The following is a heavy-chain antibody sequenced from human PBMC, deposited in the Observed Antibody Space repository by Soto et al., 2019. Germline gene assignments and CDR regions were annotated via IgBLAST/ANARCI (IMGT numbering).Heavy chain of an antibody. V-gene: IGHV1-18*01. J-gene: IGHJ2*01. Sequence: ASVKVSCKASGYTFTSYGISWVRQAPGQGLEWMGWISAYNGNTNYAQKLQGRVTMTTDTSTSTAYMELRSLRSDDTAVYYCARVGYYDSSGYYPNYWYFDLWGSGTLVTVSS. CDR3: ARVGYYDSSGYYPNYWYFDL. CDR2: ISAYNGNT. D-gene: IGHD3-22*01. CDR1: GYTFTSYG.